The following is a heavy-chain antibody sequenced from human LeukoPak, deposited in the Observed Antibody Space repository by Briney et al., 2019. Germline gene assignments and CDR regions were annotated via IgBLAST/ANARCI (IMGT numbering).Heavy chain of an antibody. CDR1: GFSFNGYA. CDR3: TKDHMTGFSSGWYLAY. V-gene: IGHV3-23*01. J-gene: IGHJ4*02. D-gene: IGHD6-19*01. Sequence: PGGSLRLSCEGSGFSFNGYAMSWVRQVPGKGLEWVAVTGGSDDNTHYADSVKGRFSISRDTSENRLFLQMNSLRPDDSALYYCTKDHMTGFSSGWYLAYWGQGTLVTVSS. CDR2: TGGSDDNT.